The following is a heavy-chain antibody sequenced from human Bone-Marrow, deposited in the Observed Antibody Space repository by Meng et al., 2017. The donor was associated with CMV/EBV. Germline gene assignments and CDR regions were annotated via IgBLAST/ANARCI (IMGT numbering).Heavy chain of an antibody. CDR3: AKAGQSSSVVDGFDI. CDR1: GFTFSSYG. CDR2: IRYDGSNK. J-gene: IGHJ3*02. D-gene: IGHD6-13*01. Sequence: GESLKISCAASGFTFSSYGMHWVRQAPGKGLEWVAFIRYDGSNKYYADSVKGRFTISRDNSKNTVYLQMNSLRGEDTAVYYCAKAGQSSSVVDGFDIWGQGTMVTVSS. V-gene: IGHV3-30*02.